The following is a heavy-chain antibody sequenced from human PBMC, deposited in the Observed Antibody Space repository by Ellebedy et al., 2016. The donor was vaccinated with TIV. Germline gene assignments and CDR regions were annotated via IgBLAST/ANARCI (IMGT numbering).Heavy chain of an antibody. D-gene: IGHD6-13*01. V-gene: IGHV3-9*01. CDR3: ARDLGRSSSWYDPQGDAFDI. CDR2: ISWNGGTI. CDR1: GFTFDDYA. J-gene: IGHJ3*02. Sequence: GGSLRLSCAASGFTFDDYAMHWVRQAPGKGLEWVSGISWNGGTIGYADSVKGRFTISRDNAKNSLYLQMNSLRAEDTAVYYCARDLGRSSSWYDPQGDAFDIWGQGTMVTVSS.